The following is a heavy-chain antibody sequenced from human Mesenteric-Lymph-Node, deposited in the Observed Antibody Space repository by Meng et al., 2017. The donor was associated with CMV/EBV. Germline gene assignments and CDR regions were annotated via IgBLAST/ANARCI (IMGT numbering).Heavy chain of an antibody. CDR3: ARRINYDFWSGYYTDYGMDV. CDR2: INHSGST. V-gene: IGHV4-34*01. CDR1: GGSFSGYY. J-gene: IGHJ6*02. Sequence: SETLSLTCAVYGGSFSGYYWNWIRQPPGKGLEWIGEINHSGSTNYNPSLKSRVTISVDTSKNQFSLKLSSVTAADTAVYYCARRINYDFWSGYYTDYGMDVWGQGTTVTVSS. D-gene: IGHD3-3*01.